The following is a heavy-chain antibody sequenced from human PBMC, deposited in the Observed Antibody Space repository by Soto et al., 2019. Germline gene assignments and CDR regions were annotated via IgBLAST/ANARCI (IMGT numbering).Heavy chain of an antibody. CDR3: ARNVVPATPYGMDV. CDR1: GGSLISGVYS. CDR2: IYHSGST. Sequence: TSETLSLTCPVSGGSLISGVYSWSWIRKPPGKGLEWIGYIYHSGSTYYNPSLKSRVTISVDRSKNQFSLKLSSVTAADTAVYYCARNVVPATPYGMDVWGQGTTVTVSS. J-gene: IGHJ6*02. V-gene: IGHV4-30-2*01. D-gene: IGHD2-2*01.